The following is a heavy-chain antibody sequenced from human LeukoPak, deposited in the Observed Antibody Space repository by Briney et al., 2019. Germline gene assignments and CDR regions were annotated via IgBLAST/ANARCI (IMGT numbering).Heavy chain of an antibody. CDR1: GYTFTSYD. CDR2: MNPNSGNT. Sequence: ASVKVSCKASGYTFTSYDINWVRQATGQGLEWMGWMNPNSGNTGYAQKFQGRVTITTDESTSTAYMELSSLRSEDTAVYYCASQAAAGTTGGDYWGQGTLVTVSS. J-gene: IGHJ4*02. V-gene: IGHV1-8*03. D-gene: IGHD6-13*01. CDR3: ASQAAAGTTGGDY.